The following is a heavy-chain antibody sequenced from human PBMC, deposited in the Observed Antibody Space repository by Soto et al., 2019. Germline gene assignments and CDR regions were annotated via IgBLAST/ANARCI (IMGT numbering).Heavy chain of an antibody. CDR2: SDHEKGKR. J-gene: IGHJ4*01. CDR1: VYTFTDLS. CDR3: DASILRVWVWPHSDD. V-gene: IGHV1-24*01. D-gene: IGHD6-13*01. Sequence: QVPLVQSGAEVKKPGASVKVSCKVSVYTFTDLSMHWVRQAPGEGLEWMGGSDHEKGKRIYAQNFQVRVTMTEDTSTGTDYMELSSLRSDDTAVYYGDASILRVWVWPHSDDWGHGTRFSVSS.